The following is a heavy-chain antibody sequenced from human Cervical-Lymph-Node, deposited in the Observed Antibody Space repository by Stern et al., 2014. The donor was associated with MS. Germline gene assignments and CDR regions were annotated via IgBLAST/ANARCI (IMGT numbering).Heavy chain of an antibody. CDR1: GFTFSGSG. D-gene: IGHD4-23*01. V-gene: IGHV3-33*01. J-gene: IGHJ1*01. CDR2: IRYDGSNR. CDR3: AREGGNTAEYFQH. Sequence: VQLVESGGGVVQPGRSLRLSCAASGFTFSGSGMHWVRQAPGKGREWLGIIRYDGSNRYYADSVKGRFTISRDNSKNTLYLQMNSLRAEDTAVYYCAREGGNTAEYFQHWGQGTLVTVSS.